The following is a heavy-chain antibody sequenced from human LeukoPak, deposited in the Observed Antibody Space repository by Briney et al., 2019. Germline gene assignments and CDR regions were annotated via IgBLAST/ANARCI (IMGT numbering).Heavy chain of an antibody. Sequence: GASMKVSCKASGYSFTGYYIYWVRQGPGQGLEWMGWINPDGGVTNYAQKFQGRVTMTRDKSINTVYMELSGLTSDDTALYYCAGVPNHYYYMYFWGKGTTVSVSS. CDR2: INPDGGVT. V-gene: IGHV1-2*02. D-gene: IGHD2-8*01. CDR3: AGVPNHYYYMYF. CDR1: GYSFTGYY. J-gene: IGHJ6*03.